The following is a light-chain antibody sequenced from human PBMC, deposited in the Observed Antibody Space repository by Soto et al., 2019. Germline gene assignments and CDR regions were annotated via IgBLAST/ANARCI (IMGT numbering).Light chain of an antibody. Sequence: QSALTQRRSVSGSPGQSVTISCTGTSSDVGGYNYVSWYQQHPGKAPKLMIYDVSKRPSGVPDRFSGSKSGNTASLTISGLQAEDEADYYCCSYAGSYTFGVFGSGTKLTVL. V-gene: IGLV2-11*01. CDR1: SSDVGGYNY. J-gene: IGLJ1*01. CDR2: DVS. CDR3: CSYAGSYTFGV.